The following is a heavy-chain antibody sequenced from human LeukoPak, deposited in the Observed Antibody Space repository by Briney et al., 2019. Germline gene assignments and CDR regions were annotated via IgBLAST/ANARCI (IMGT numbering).Heavy chain of an antibody. J-gene: IGHJ4*02. CDR3: ARKGPEHLPTYFDH. D-gene: IGHD2-21*01. CDR2: IWPSGST. CDR1: GGSISSGPYF. Sequence: SQTLSLTCSVSGGSISSGPYFWSWIRQSPGQGLEWIGYIWPSGSTNYNPSLSGRVAISLDKSRNHFTLMVTAVTAADTAYYCARKGPEHLPTYFDHWGRGILVTVSS. V-gene: IGHV4-30-2*06.